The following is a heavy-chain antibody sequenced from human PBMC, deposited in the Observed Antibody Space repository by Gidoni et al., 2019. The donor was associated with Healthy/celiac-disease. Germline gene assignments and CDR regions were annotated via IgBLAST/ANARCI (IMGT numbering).Heavy chain of an antibody. CDR2: IIPIFGTA. J-gene: IGHJ3*02. CDR3: ARDRSRAAAGTGALDI. CDR1: RATFSSSA. V-gene: IGHV1-69*06. Sequence: QVQLVQSGAEVKKPGSSVKVSCKASRATFSSSAISWVRQAPGQGLEWMGGIIPIFGTANYAQKFQGRVTITADKSTSTAYMELSSLRSEDTAVYYCARDRSRAAAGTGALDIWGQGTMVTVSS. D-gene: IGHD6-13*01.